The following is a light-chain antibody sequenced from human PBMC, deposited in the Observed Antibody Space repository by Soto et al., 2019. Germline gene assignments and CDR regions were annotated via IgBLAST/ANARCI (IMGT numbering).Light chain of an antibody. CDR3: QSYDTSLSALV. Sequence: QSVLTQPPSVSGAPGQRVTISCTGSSSNIGTGYDVHWYQQLPGTAPKLLIYGNSNRPSGVPDRFSGSKSDTSASLAIIGLQAEDEADYYCQSYDTSLSALVFGGGTKLTVL. CDR1: SSNIGTGYD. CDR2: GNS. V-gene: IGLV1-40*01. J-gene: IGLJ2*01.